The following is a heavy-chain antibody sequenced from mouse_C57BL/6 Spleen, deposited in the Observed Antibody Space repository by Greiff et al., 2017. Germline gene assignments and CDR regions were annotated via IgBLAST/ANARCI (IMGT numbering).Heavy chain of an antibody. CDR2: IYPSDSET. V-gene: IGHV1-61*01. CDR1: GYTFTSYW. D-gene: IGHD2-5*01. CDR3: ARDSNFDY. Sequence: QVQLQQPGAELVRPGSSVKLSCKASGYTFTSYWMDWVNQRPGQGLEWIGNIYPSDSETHYNQKFKDKATLTVDKSSSTAYMQLSSLTSEDSAVYYCARDSNFDYWGQGTTLTVSS. J-gene: IGHJ2*01.